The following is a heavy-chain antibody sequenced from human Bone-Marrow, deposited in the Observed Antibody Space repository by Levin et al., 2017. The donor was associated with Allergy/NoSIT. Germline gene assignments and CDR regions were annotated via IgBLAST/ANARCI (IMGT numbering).Heavy chain of an antibody. CDR2: ISPSGDST. V-gene: IGHV1-46*01. CDR3: ARDRCGGSCPTPGFDY. D-gene: IGHD2-15*01. Sequence: GESLKISCKASGYSFTAYYMHWVRQAPGQGLEWMGIISPSGDSTTFALKFQGRVTMTRDTSTGTVYMELSRLTSNDTAVYYCARDRCGGSCPTPGFDYWGQGSLVIVSS. J-gene: IGHJ4*02. CDR1: GYSFTAYY.